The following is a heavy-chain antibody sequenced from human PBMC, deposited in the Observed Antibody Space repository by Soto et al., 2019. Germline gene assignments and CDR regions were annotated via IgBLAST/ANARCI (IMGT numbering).Heavy chain of an antibody. CDR1: GFTFSSYS. Sequence: EVQLVESGGGLVQPGGSLRLSCAASGFTFSSYSMNWVRQAPGKGLEWVSYISSSSTIYYADSVKGRFTISRDNAKNSLYLQMNSLRDEDTAVYYCARAPYYYDSSGYYEVWAFDIWGQGTMVTVSS. D-gene: IGHD3-22*01. CDR3: ARAPYYYDSSGYYEVWAFDI. CDR2: ISSSSTI. V-gene: IGHV3-48*02. J-gene: IGHJ3*02.